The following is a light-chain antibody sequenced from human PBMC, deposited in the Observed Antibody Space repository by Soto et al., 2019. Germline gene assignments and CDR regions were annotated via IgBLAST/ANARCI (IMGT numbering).Light chain of an antibody. CDR1: QSVSSY. V-gene: IGKV3-11*01. CDR3: QQRNTWPLT. J-gene: IGKJ4*01. Sequence: EIVLTQSPATLSLSPGEIATLSCRASQSVSSYLAWYRQKPGQAPRLLIYDASNRATGIPARFSGSGSGTDFTLTISSLEPEDFAVYYCQQRNTWPLTFGGGTKVEIK. CDR2: DAS.